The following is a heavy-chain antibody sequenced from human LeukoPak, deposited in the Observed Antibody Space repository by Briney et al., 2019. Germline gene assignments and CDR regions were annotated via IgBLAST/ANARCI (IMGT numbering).Heavy chain of an antibody. CDR2: IIPILTIT. CDR1: GGTFSSHV. Sequence: SVKVSCKASGGTFSSHVITWVRQAPGQGLEWMGRIIPILTITNYAQNFQGRVTITADKSTSTAYMEMCSLRSDDTAVYYCAILAGRSKGFDYWGQGTLVTVSS. D-gene: IGHD3-10*01. V-gene: IGHV1-69*04. CDR3: AILAGRSKGFDY. J-gene: IGHJ4*02.